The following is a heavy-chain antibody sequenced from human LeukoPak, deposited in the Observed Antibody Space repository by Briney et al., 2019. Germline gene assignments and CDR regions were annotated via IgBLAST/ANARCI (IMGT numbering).Heavy chain of an antibody. CDR1: GYTLTSYY. CDR2: INPNSGGT. D-gene: IGHD3-3*01. V-gene: IGHV1-2*02. Sequence: ASVKVSCKASGYTLTSYYMHWVRQAPGQGLEWMGWINPNSGGTNYAQKFQGRVTMTRDTSISTAYMELSRLRSDDTAVYYCARDFGASDPDYWGQGTLVTVSS. CDR3: ARDFGASDPDY. J-gene: IGHJ4*02.